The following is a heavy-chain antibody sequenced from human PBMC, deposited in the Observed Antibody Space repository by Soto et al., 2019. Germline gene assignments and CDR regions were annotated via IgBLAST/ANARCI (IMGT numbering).Heavy chain of an antibody. CDR3: GGEQEDILRTYGMDV. V-gene: IGHV3-30-3*01. CDR1: GSTFSSYG. Sequence: GGSLRLSCAASGSTFSSYGIHGVRQAPGRGLEWVAHLSCDGNNRDYADSVNGRFTISTDNSENTRYLQMNSLRVEDTAVYYCGGEQEDILRTYGMDVWARGPRSPSP. J-gene: IGHJ6*02. D-gene: IGHD2-15*01. CDR2: LSCDGNNR.